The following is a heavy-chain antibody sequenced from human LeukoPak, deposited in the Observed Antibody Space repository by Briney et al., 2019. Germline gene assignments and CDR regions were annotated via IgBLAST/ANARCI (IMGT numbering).Heavy chain of an antibody. J-gene: IGHJ3*02. V-gene: IGHV3-30*18. D-gene: IGHD3-22*01. CDR2: ISYDGSYQ. CDR3: AKLCVDSSGYYYVQDAFDI. Sequence: GGSLRLSCAASGFTFSNYGMHWVRQAPGKGLEWVTVISYDGSYQYYADSVKGRFTISRDNSKNTLYLQMNSLRAENTAVYYCAKLCVDSSGYYYVQDAFDIWGQGTMVTVSS. CDR1: GFTFSNYG.